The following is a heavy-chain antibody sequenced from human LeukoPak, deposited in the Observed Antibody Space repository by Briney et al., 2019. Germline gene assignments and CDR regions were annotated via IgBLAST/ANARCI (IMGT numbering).Heavy chain of an antibody. CDR2: ISGSGGST. D-gene: IGHD6-13*01. CDR1: GFTFSSYA. V-gene: IGHV3-23*01. Sequence: GALRLSCAASGFTFSSYAMSWVRQAPGKGLEWVSAISGSGGSTYYADSVKGRFTISRDNSKNTLYLQMNSLRAEDTAVYYCAKDRVLMYSSSWFDYWGQGTLVTVSS. J-gene: IGHJ4*02. CDR3: AKDRVLMYSSSWFDY.